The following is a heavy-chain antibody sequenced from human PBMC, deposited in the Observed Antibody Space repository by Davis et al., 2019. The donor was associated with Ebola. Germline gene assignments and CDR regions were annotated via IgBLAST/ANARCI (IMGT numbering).Heavy chain of an antibody. D-gene: IGHD2-2*01. J-gene: IGHJ3*02. CDR2: IYTGDSDT. V-gene: IGHV5-51*01. Sequence: GESLKISCKDSGNSFASHWIGWVRQMPGKGLEWMGIIYTGDSDTRYSPSFRGQVTISADKSIKTAFLQWSSLKASDTAMYYCASLRRTITSMDDAFDIWGQGTMVTVSS. CDR3: ASLRRTITSMDDAFDI. CDR1: GNSFASHW.